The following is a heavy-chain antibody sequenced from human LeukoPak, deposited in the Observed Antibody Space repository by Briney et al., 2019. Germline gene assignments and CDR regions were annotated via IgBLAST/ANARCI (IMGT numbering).Heavy chain of an antibody. CDR2: IGTAGDT. D-gene: IGHD3-10*01. V-gene: IGHV3-13*01. Sequence: PGGSLRLSCAASGFTFSSYDMHWVRQATGKGLEWVSAIGTAGDTYYPGSVKGRFTISRENAKNSLYLQMNSLRAGDTAVYYCARGGYGSGLGGFDPWGQGTLVTVSS. CDR3: ARGGYGSGLGGFDP. CDR1: GFTFSSYD. J-gene: IGHJ5*02.